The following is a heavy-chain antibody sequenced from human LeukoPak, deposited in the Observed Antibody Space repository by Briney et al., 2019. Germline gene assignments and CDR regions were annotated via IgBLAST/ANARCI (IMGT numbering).Heavy chain of an antibody. CDR2: IIPIFGTA. CDR3: AFGYYPPGGLDY. V-gene: IGHV1-69*13. J-gene: IGHJ4*02. D-gene: IGHD3-3*01. CDR1: GGTFSSYA. Sequence: ASVKVSCKASGGTFSSYAISWVRQAPGQGLEWMGGIIPIFGTANYAQKFQGRVTITADESTSTAYMELSSLRSEDTAVYYCAFGYYPPGGLDYWGQGTLVTVSS.